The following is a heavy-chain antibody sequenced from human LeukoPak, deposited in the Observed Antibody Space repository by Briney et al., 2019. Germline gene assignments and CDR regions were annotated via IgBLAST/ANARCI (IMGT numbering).Heavy chain of an antibody. CDR1: GFTFSSYA. D-gene: IGHD3-22*01. CDR3: ARDRGKYYYDSSGYSGGDY. Sequence: GGSLRLSCAASGFTFSSYAMSWVRQAPGKGLEWVSAISGSGGSTYYADSVKGRFTISRDNAKNSLYLQMNSLRAEDTAVYYCARDRGKYYYDSSGYSGGDYWGQGTLVTVSS. V-gene: IGHV3-23*01. CDR2: ISGSGGST. J-gene: IGHJ4*02.